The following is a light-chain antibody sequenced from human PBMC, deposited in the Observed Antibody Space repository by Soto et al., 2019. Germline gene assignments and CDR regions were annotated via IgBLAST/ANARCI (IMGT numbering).Light chain of an antibody. CDR1: QDISNY. Sequence: DIQMTQSPSSLXASXXDRVTITCQASQDISNYLNWYQQKPGKAPKLLIYDASNLETGVPSRFSGSGSGTDFTFTISSLQPXXXATXXXQXXDNLPLTFGGGTKVEIK. J-gene: IGKJ4*01. CDR2: DAS. V-gene: IGKV1-33*01. CDR3: QXXDNLPLT.